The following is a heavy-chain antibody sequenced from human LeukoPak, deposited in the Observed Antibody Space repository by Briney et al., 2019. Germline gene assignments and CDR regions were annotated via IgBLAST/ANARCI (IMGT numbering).Heavy chain of an antibody. Sequence: GGSLRLSCSASGFTFSSYAMHWVRQAPEKGLEWLSYISTSGTAIYYADSVKGRFTISRDNAKNSLYLQMNSLRDEDTGIYYCARGPPLFIKWGQGTLVGVSS. V-gene: IGHV3-48*02. CDR3: ARGPPLFIK. CDR1: GFTFSSYA. CDR2: ISTSGTAI. J-gene: IGHJ4*02. D-gene: IGHD3-10*02.